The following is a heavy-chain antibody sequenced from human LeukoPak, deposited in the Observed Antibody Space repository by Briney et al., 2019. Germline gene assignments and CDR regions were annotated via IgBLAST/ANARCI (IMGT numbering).Heavy chain of an antibody. D-gene: IGHD3-22*01. V-gene: IGHV3-7*05. CDR3: VRDSDRRSDR. CDR1: EFFLSRYW. CDR2: IHEDGIEK. Sequence: AGGSLRLSCTSSEFFLSRYWMSWVRQAPGKGLEWLASIHEDGIEKFYVDSVKVRFTVSRDSAKNSLYLQLNNLRAEDTAVYYCVRDSDRRSDRWGQGTLVTVSS. J-gene: IGHJ5*02.